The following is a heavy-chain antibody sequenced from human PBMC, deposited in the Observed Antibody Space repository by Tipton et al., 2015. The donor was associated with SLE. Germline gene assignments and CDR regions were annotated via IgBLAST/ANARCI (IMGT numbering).Heavy chain of an antibody. D-gene: IGHD6-19*01. Sequence: TLSLTCTVSGGSISTYYWGWIRQPPGKGLEWIGYIYYSGSTTYNPSLKSRLTTSVDTSKNQFSLKLTSVTAADTAVYYCARGNSGPPADAFDIWGQGTMVTVSS. CDR1: GGSISTYY. CDR3: ARGNSGPPADAFDI. J-gene: IGHJ3*02. V-gene: IGHV4-59*12. CDR2: IYYSGST.